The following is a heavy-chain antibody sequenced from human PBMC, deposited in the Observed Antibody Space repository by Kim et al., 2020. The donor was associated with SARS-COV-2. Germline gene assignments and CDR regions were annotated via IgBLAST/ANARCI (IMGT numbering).Heavy chain of an antibody. D-gene: IGHD6-6*01. Sequence: GGSLRLTCAASGFTFSSYGMHWVRQAPGKGLEWVAVIWYDGSNKYYADSVKGRFTISRDNSKNTLYLQMNSLRAEDTAVYYCARDRGVSYEGSSSWADYFDYWGQGTLVTVSS. CDR2: IWYDGSNK. J-gene: IGHJ4*02. CDR1: GFTFSSYG. CDR3: ARDRGVSYEGSSSWADYFDY. V-gene: IGHV3-33*01.